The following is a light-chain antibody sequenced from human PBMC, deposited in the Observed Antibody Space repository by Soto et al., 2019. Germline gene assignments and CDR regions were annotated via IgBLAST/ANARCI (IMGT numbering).Light chain of an antibody. CDR1: QSISTN. J-gene: IGKJ1*01. V-gene: IGKV3-15*01. CDR2: GAS. CDR3: HQYNFWPT. Sequence: EIVMTQSPATLSVSPGESATLSCRASQSISTNLAWYQQKPGQAPRLLISGASTRATGIPARFSGSGSGTEFTLTISSLQSEDFAVYYCHQYNFWPTFGQGTKVEIK.